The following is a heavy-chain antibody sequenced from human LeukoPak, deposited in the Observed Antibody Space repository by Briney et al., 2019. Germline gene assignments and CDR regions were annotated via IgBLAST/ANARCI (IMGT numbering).Heavy chain of an antibody. D-gene: IGHD1-26*01. Sequence: SVKVSCKASGYTFTSYGISWVRQAPGQGLEWMGRIIPILGIANYAQKFQGRVTITADKSTSTAYMELSSLRSEDTAVYYCARETSYDPNGQAWGQGTLVTVSS. J-gene: IGHJ5*02. CDR2: IIPILGIA. CDR3: ARETSYDPNGQA. V-gene: IGHV1-69*04. CDR1: GYTFTSYG.